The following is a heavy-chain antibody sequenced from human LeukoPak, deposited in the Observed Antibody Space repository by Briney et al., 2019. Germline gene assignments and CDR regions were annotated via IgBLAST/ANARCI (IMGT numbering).Heavy chain of an antibody. J-gene: IGHJ3*02. D-gene: IGHD2-21*01. CDR3: AKVVVVLSIDAFDI. CDR2: ITGSGGST. Sequence: GGSLRLSCAASGFTFSSYAMSWVRQAPGKGLEWVSGITGSGGSTYYADSVKGRFTISRDNSKNTLNLQMNSLRAEDTADYYCAKVVVVLSIDAFDIWGQGTMVTVSS. V-gene: IGHV3-23*01. CDR1: GFTFSSYA.